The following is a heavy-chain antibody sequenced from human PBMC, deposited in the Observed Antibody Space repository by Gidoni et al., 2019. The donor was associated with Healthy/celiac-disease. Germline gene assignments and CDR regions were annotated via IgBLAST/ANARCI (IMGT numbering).Heavy chain of an antibody. J-gene: IGHJ6*02. Sequence: EVQLVESGGGLVQPGGSLRLSCAASGFTFSSYWMHWVRQAPGKGLVWVSRIHSDGSSTSYADAVKGRFTISRDNAKNTLYLQMNSLRAEDTAVYYCARDGGEYCSGGSCYYYYGMDVWGQGTTVTVSS. D-gene: IGHD2-15*01. CDR3: ARDGGEYCSGGSCYYYYGMDV. V-gene: IGHV3-74*01. CDR2: IHSDGSST. CDR1: GFTFSSYW.